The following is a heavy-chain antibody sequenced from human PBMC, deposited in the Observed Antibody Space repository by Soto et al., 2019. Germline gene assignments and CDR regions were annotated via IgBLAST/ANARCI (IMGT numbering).Heavy chain of an antibody. CDR3: ARAPYYYDSSGYSLNWFNP. V-gene: IGHV1-69*13. Sequence: AVKVSCKASGGTFSSYAISWVRQAPGQGLEWMGGIIPIFGTANYAQKFQGRVTITADESTSTAYMELSSLRSEDTAVYYCARAPYYYDSSGYSLNWFNPWGQGTLVTVSS. J-gene: IGHJ5*02. CDR2: IIPIFGTA. CDR1: GGTFSSYA. D-gene: IGHD3-22*01.